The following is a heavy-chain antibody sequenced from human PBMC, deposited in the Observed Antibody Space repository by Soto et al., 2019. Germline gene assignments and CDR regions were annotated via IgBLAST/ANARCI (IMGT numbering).Heavy chain of an antibody. Sequence: QPGGSLRLSXAASGFTFSSYWMSWVRQAPGKGLEWVANIKQDGSEKYYVDSVKGRFTISRDNAKNSLYLQMNSLRAEDTAVYYCARETRDLPDYYYYGMDVWGQGTTVTVSS. CDR2: IKQDGSEK. CDR1: GFTFSSYW. J-gene: IGHJ6*02. CDR3: ARETRDLPDYYYYGMDV. V-gene: IGHV3-7*03.